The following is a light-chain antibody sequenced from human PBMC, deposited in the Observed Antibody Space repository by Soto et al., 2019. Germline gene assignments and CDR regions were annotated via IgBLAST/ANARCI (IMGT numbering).Light chain of an antibody. Sequence: EIVITQSPTILSLSPGETATITCRASPSVSGSLGWYQQKPGQAPRLIIYDASVRATGIPARFSGSGSGTDFTLTISSLEPEDFAVYYCQEGTYWPAFGGGTKVDIK. V-gene: IGKV3-11*01. CDR3: QEGTYWPA. J-gene: IGKJ4*01. CDR1: PSVSGS. CDR2: DAS.